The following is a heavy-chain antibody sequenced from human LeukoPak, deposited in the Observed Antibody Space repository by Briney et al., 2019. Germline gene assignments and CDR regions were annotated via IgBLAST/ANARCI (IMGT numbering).Heavy chain of an antibody. J-gene: IGHJ4*02. CDR2: ITYDGGNE. CDR3: AKVRWDNSGWYYLDS. D-gene: IGHD6-19*01. V-gene: IGHV3-30*18. Sequence: GGSLRLSCAASGFGFKDYNMHWVRQAPGKGLEWVAVITYDGGNEYYTDSVKGRFTIPRDNSKSTLYLQMNSLRTEDTAVYYCAKVRWDNSGWYYLDSWGQGTLVTVSS. CDR1: GFGFKDYN.